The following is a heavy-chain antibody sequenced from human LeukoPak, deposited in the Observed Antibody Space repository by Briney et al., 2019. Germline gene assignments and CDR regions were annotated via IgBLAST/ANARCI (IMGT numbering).Heavy chain of an antibody. J-gene: IGHJ6*03. V-gene: IGHV4-34*01. CDR3: ARLKGLGSYFPRDYYYYMDV. Sequence: SETLSLTCAVYGGSFSGYYWSWIRQPPGKGLEWIGEINHSGSTNYNPSLKSRVTISVDTSKNQFSLKLSSVTAADTAVYYCARLKGLGSYFPRDYYYYMDVWGKGTTVTVSS. CDR2: INHSGST. D-gene: IGHD1-26*01. CDR1: GGSFSGYY.